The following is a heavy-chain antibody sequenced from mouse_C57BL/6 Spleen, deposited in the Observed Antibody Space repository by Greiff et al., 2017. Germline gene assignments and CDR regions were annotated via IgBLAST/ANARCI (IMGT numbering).Heavy chain of an antibody. CDR3: AALRNYYGSSLAMDY. J-gene: IGHJ4*01. CDR2: ICGGGST. V-gene: IGHV2-9*01. D-gene: IGHD1-1*01. Sequence: VKLMESGPGLVAPSQSLSITCTVSGFSLTSYGVDWVRQPPGKGLAWLGVICGGGSTTYNSALMSSLSIRKDNSKCQVFLKMNSRQTDDNAMYYCAALRNYYGSSLAMDYWGQGTSVTVSS. CDR1: GFSLTSYG.